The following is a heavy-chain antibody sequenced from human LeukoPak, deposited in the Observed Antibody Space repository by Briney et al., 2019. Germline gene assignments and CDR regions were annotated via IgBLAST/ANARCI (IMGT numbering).Heavy chain of an antibody. CDR2: IYCSGST. CDR3: ARHGDYGDFRYFDY. Sequence: SETLSLTCTVSGGSISSYYWSWIRQPPGKGLEWIGYIYCSGSTNYNPSLKSRVTISVDTSKNQFSLKLSSVTAADTAVYYCARHGDYGDFRYFDYWGQGTLVTVSS. V-gene: IGHV4-59*08. J-gene: IGHJ4*02. CDR1: GGSISSYY. D-gene: IGHD4-17*01.